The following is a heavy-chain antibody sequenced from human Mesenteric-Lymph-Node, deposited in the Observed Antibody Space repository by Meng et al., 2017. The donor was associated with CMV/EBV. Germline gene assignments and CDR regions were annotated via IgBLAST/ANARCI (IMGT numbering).Heavy chain of an antibody. D-gene: IGHD4-17*01. CDR2: IYYSGST. CDR3: ARGTVN. V-gene: IGHV4-39*01. Sequence: ALSLTCTVSGGSISSSSYYWGWIRKPPGKGLEWIGSIYYSGSTYYNPSLKSRVTISVDTSKNQFSLKLSSVTAADTAVYYCARGTVNWGQGTLVTVSS. J-gene: IGHJ4*02. CDR1: GGSISSSSYY.